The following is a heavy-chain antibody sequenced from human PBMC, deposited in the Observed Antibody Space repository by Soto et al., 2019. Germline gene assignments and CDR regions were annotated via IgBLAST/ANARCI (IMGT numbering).Heavy chain of an antibody. CDR2: ISAYNGNT. CDR3: ARTSSTIAPHAFDI. D-gene: IGHD1-1*01. CDR1: GYTFTTYG. J-gene: IGHJ3*02. V-gene: IGHV1-18*01. Sequence: ASVKVSCKSSGYTFTTYGISWVRQAPGQGLEWMGWISAYNGNTNYAQKLQGRVTMTTDTSTSTAYMELRSLRSDDTAVYYCARTSSTIAPHAFDIWGQGTMVTVSS.